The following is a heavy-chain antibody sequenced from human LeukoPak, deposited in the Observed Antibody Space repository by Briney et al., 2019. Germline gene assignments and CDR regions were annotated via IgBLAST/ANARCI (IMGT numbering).Heavy chain of an antibody. D-gene: IGHD1-26*01. CDR2: IYSGGST. J-gene: IGHJ3*01. CDR1: GFTFSDYY. Sequence: GGSLRLSCAASGFTFSDYYMSWVRQAPGKGLEWVSIIYSGGSTFYADSVKGRFTVSRDNSKNTLYLQMNSLRAEDTAVYYCARGGSYLSAFWGQGTMVTVSS. V-gene: IGHV3-53*01. CDR3: ARGGSYLSAF.